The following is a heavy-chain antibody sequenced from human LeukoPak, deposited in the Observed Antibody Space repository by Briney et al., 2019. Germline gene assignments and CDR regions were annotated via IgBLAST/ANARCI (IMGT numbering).Heavy chain of an antibody. CDR2: INPSGGST. CDR1: GYTFTTYY. V-gene: IGHV1-46*01. Sequence: GASVKVSCKASGYTFTTYYLYWVRQAPGQGLEWMGIINPSGGSTNYAQKFRGRVTMTRDTSTSTVYMELSSLRSEDTAVYYCARVGWELPHDYWGQGTLVTVSS. CDR3: ARVGWELPHDY. J-gene: IGHJ4*02. D-gene: IGHD2-15*01.